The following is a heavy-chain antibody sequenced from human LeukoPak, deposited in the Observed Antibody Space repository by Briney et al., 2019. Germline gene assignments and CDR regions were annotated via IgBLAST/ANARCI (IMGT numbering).Heavy chain of an antibody. CDR3: ARVGIQLWYIDY. J-gene: IGHJ4*02. V-gene: IGHV4-59*01. CDR2: IYYSGST. Sequence: PSETLSLTCTVSGGSISSYYWSWIRQPPGKGLEWIGYIYYSGSTNYNPSLKSRVTISIDTSKNQFSLKLSSVTAADTAVYYCARVGIQLWYIDYWGQGTLVTVSS. D-gene: IGHD5-18*01. CDR1: GGSISSYY.